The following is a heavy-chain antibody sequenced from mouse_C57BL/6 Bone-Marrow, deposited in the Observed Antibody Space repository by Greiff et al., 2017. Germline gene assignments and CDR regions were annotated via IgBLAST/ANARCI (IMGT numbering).Heavy chain of an antibody. CDR3: ARYLGDY. CDR2: ISSGSSTI. D-gene: IGHD3-3*01. J-gene: IGHJ2*01. CDR1: GFTFSDYG. V-gene: IGHV5-17*01. Sequence: EVKLMESGGGLVKPGGSLKLSCAASGFTFSDYGMHWVRQAPEKGLEWVAYISSGSSTINYADTVKGRFTISRDNAKNTLFLQMTSLRSEDTAMYYCARYLGDYWGQGTTLTVSS.